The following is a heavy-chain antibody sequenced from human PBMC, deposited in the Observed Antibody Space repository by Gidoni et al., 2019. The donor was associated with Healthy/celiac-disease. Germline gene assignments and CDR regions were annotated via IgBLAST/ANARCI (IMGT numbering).Heavy chain of an antibody. Sequence: QVQLQESGPGLVKPSQTLSLTCTVSGGSISSGDYYWSWIRQPPGKGLEWIGYIYYSGSTYYNPSLKSRVTISVDTSKNQFSLKLSSVTAADTAVYYCARGWGYCSGGSCSTPFDYWGQGTLVTVSS. CDR3: ARGWGYCSGGSCSTPFDY. CDR1: GGSISSGDYY. V-gene: IGHV4-30-4*01. CDR2: IYYSGST. J-gene: IGHJ4*02. D-gene: IGHD2-15*01.